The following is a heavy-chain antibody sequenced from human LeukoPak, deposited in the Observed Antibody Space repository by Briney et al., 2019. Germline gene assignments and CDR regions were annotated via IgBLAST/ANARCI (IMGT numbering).Heavy chain of an antibody. CDR1: GGSISSSSYY. D-gene: IGHD1-1*01. V-gene: IGHV4-39*07. CDR3: ARAYAGYASRLDY. J-gene: IGHJ4*02. CDR2: IYYSGNT. Sequence: PSETLSLTCSVSGGSISSSSYYWGWIRQPPGKGLEWIGSIYYSGNTYNNPSLKSRVTVSVDTSKNQFSLKLSSVIEADTAVYYCARAYAGYASRLDYWGQGILVIVSS.